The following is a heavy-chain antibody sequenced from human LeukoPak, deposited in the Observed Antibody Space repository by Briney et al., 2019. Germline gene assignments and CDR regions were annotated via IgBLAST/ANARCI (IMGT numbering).Heavy chain of an antibody. Sequence: ASVKVSCKAFGYTFISYGISWVRQAPGQGLEWMGWISAYNGNTNYAQKFQGRVAMTTDTSTSIVYMELRSLRSDDTAVYYCARDLSSGWYGRESDYWGQGTLVTVSS. CDR3: ARDLSSGWYGRESDY. D-gene: IGHD6-19*01. CDR1: GYTFISYG. V-gene: IGHV1-18*04. CDR2: ISAYNGNT. J-gene: IGHJ4*02.